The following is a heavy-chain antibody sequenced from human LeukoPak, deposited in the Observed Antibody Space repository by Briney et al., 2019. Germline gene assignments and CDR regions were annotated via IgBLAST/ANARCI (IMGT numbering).Heavy chain of an antibody. Sequence: SDTLSLXCTLSGYSISRGYYWGWMRQRPGTGVDWIGGIYHSGSTSYNPSLESRVCISVHTSKNKFSLKLSSVTSADTAVYYCARDSTRVRGVLLVGSPFDYCSQGTLVTVSS. V-gene: IGHV4-38-2*02. D-gene: IGHD3-10*01. CDR1: GYSISRGYY. CDR2: IYHSGST. CDR3: ARDSTRVRGVLLVGSPFDY. J-gene: IGHJ4*02.